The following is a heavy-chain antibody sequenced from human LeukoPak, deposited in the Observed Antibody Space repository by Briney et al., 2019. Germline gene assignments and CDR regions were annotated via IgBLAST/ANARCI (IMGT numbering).Heavy chain of an antibody. CDR1: GFTFSSYS. CDR3: ARGPWDIVATIDFAY. CDR2: ISSSSSYI. D-gene: IGHD5-12*01. Sequence: PGGSLRLSCAASGFTFSSYSMNWVRQAPGKGLEWVSSISSSSSYIYYADSVKGRFTISRDNAKNSLYLQMNSLRAEDTAVYYCARGPWDIVATIDFAYWGQGTLVTVSS. J-gene: IGHJ4*02. V-gene: IGHV3-21*01.